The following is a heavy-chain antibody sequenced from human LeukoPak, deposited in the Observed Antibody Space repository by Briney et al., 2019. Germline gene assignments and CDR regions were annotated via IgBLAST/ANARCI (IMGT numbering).Heavy chain of an antibody. D-gene: IGHD5-12*01. CDR1: GGSFSGYY. Sequence: KASETLSLTCAVYGGSFSGYYWSWIRQPPGKGLEWIGEINHSGSTNYNPSLKSRVTISVDTSKNQFSLKLSSVTAADTAVYYCARLRGYSGYVDYWGQGTLVTVSS. J-gene: IGHJ4*02. CDR3: ARLRGYSGYVDY. V-gene: IGHV4-34*01. CDR2: INHSGST.